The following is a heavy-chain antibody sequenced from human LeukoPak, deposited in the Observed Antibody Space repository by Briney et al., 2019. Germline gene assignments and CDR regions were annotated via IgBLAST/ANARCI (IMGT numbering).Heavy chain of an antibody. CDR3: ARGGGPYSSSSIVY. CDR2: IYYSGST. Sequence: SETLSLTCTVSGGSISSYYWSWIRQPPGKGLEWIGYIYYSGSTNYNPSLKSRVTISVDTSKNQFSLKLSSVTAADTAVYYCARGGGPYSSSSIVYWGQGTLVTVSS. V-gene: IGHV4-59*01. D-gene: IGHD6-6*01. J-gene: IGHJ4*02. CDR1: GGSISSYY.